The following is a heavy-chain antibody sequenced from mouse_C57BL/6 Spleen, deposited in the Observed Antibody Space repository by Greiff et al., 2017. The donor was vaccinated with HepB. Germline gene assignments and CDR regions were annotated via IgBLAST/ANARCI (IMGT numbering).Heavy chain of an antibody. Sequence: EVQGVESGGGLVQPGGSLKLSCAASGFTFSDYYMYWVRQTPEKRLEWVAYISNGGGSTYYPDTVKGRFTISRDNAKNTLYLQMSRLKSEDTAMYYCARQVYYSNYFDYWGQGTTLTVSS. CDR3: ARQVYYSNYFDY. CDR2: ISNGGGST. V-gene: IGHV5-12*01. CDR1: GFTFSDYY. J-gene: IGHJ2*01. D-gene: IGHD2-5*01.